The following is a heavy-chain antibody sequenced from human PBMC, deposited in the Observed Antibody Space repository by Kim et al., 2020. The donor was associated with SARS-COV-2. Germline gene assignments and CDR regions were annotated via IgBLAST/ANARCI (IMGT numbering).Heavy chain of an antibody. J-gene: IGHJ4*02. CDR1: GYTFTGYY. V-gene: IGHV1-2*02. Sequence: ASVKVSCKASGYTFTGYYMHWVRQAPGQGLEWMGWINPNSGGTNYAQKFQGRVTMTRDTSISTAYMELSRLRSDDTAVYYCARDEWELNFYLDYWGQGTLVTVSS. D-gene: IGHD1-26*01. CDR3: ARDEWELNFYLDY. CDR2: INPNSGGT.